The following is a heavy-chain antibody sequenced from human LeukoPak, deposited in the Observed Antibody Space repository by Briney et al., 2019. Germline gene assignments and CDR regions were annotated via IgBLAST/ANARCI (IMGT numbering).Heavy chain of an antibody. CDR2: IHGDGSGT. CDR3: ARGSLGYCGGGSCYHSDY. V-gene: IGHV3-74*01. J-gene: IGHJ4*02. Sequence: GWALRLSCAASGFAFSRHWLHWVRQAPGKGMVWVSRIHGDGSGTTYADSVKGRFTISRDNAKNTLYLQMNSLTAEDAAVYYCARGSLGYCGGGSCYHSDYWGQGTLVTVSS. CDR1: GFAFSRHW. D-gene: IGHD2-15*01.